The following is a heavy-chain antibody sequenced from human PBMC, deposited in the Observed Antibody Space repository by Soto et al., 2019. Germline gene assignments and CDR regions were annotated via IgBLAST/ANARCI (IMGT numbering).Heavy chain of an antibody. D-gene: IGHD3-22*01. Sequence: SVKVSCKASGFTFTSSAVQWVRQARGQRLEWIGWIVVGSGNTNYAQKFQERVTITRDMSTSTAYMELSSLRSEDTAVYYCAAVPYDFDSSGYFRHAFEIWGQGTLVTVSS. J-gene: IGHJ3*02. CDR3: AAVPYDFDSSGYFRHAFEI. CDR2: IVVGSGNT. CDR1: GFTFTSSA. V-gene: IGHV1-58*01.